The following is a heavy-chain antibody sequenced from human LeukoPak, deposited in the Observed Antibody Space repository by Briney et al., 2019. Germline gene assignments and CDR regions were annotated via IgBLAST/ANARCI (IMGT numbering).Heavy chain of an antibody. CDR3: ASAWR. CDR1: GFTFTDYW. V-gene: IGHV3-7*01. CDR2: INQDGREK. Sequence: GGSLRLSCVASGFTFTDYWMSWVRQAPGKGPEWVANINQDGREKYYVDSVKGRFTISRDNAKNSLYLQMSSLRAEDTALYYCASAWRWGQGALVTVSS. J-gene: IGHJ4*02. D-gene: IGHD5-12*01.